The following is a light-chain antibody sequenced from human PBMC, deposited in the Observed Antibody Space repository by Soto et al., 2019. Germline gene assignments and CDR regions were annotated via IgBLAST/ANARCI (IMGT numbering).Light chain of an antibody. V-gene: IGKV3-15*01. Sequence: EIVMSQYPATLSVSPRERTTLSCRASQSVSRILAWYQQKAGQAPRLLIYGASTRATGVPARFSGSGSGTDFTLTISRLEPEDFAVYYCHQGLTVGPGTKVDIK. CDR1: QSVSRI. CDR3: HQGLT. CDR2: GAS. J-gene: IGKJ3*01.